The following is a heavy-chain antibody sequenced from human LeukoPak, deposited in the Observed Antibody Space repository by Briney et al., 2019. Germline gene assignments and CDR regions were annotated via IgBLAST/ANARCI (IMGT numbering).Heavy chain of an antibody. CDR1: GFTFSDYY. J-gene: IGHJ6*02. D-gene: IGHD2-15*01. CDR2: ISSSGSTI. CDR3: ARDIVVVVAATWDYYGMDV. V-gene: IGHV3-11*01. Sequence: GGSLRLSCAASGFTFSDYYMSWIRQAPGKGLGWVSYISSSGSTIYYADSVKGRFTISRDNAKNSLYLQMNSLRAEDTAVYYCARDIVVVVAATWDYYGMDVWGQGTTVTVSS.